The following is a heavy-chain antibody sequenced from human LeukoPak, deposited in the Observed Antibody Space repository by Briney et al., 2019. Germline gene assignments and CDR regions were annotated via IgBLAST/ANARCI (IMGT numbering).Heavy chain of an antibody. V-gene: IGHV3-21*01. CDR2: ISSSSSYI. Sequence: GGSLRLSCAASGFTFSSYSMNWVRQAPGKGLEWVSSISSSSSYIYYADSVKGRFTISRDNAKNSLYLQMNSLRAEDTAVYYCARDRRYYDSSGDYWGQGTLVTVSS. D-gene: IGHD3-22*01. J-gene: IGHJ4*02. CDR1: GFTFSSYS. CDR3: ARDRRYYDSSGDY.